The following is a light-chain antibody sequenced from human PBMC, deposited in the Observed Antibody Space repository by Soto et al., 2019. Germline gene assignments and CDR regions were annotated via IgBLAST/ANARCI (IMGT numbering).Light chain of an antibody. CDR1: EDISTF. V-gene: IGKV1-9*01. Sequence: IPLTQSPSSLSASPGDRVTITCRASEDISTFLAWYQQNPGKAPKLLIYAASTLQSGVPSRFSGSRSGTDFTLTISSLQPEDFATYYCQQLDSYPITFGQGTRLQIK. J-gene: IGKJ5*01. CDR2: AAS. CDR3: QQLDSYPIT.